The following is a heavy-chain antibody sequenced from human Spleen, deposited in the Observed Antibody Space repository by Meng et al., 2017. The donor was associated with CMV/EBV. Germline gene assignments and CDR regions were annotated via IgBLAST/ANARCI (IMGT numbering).Heavy chain of an antibody. CDR1: GASANTFRNNF. D-gene: IGHD3-22*01. J-gene: IGHJ3*02. V-gene: IGHV4-34*01. Sequence: GSLRLSCIVHGASANTFRNNFWTWMRQPPGGRLEWIGEINHSGSATYNPSLKSRVTISVDTSKDQFSLRLTSLTAADTAVYYCARVEVVVKGGASDIWGQGTVVTVSS. CDR3: ARVEVVVKGGASDI. CDR2: INHSGSA.